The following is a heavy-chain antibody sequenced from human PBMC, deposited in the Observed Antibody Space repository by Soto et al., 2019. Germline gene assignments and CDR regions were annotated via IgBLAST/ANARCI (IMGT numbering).Heavy chain of an antibody. Sequence: EMQLLESGGDLVQPGGSLRLSCAASGFTFTSYAMPGSRQAPGKGLESVSAISGRGVTTYYADSMRGRFTISRDNSKNTLYLQMDSLRAEDTAVYYCAKDRDDIGMVDAFEIWGQGTMVTVSS. CDR1: GFTFTSYA. J-gene: IGHJ3*02. V-gene: IGHV3-23*01. D-gene: IGHD2-15*01. CDR3: AKDRDDIGMVDAFEI. CDR2: ISGRGVTT.